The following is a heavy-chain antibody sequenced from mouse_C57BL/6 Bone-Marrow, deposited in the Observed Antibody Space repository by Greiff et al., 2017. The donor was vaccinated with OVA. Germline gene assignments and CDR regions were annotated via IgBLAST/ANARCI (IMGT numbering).Heavy chain of an antibody. D-gene: IGHD2-1*01. J-gene: IGHJ2*01. CDR1: GFNIKDDY. CDR2: IDPATGDT. V-gene: IGHV14-4*01. CDR3: TSYGNFDY. Sequence: VPLQQSGAELVRPGASVKLSCTASGFNIKDDYMHWVKQRPEQGLEWIGWIDPATGDTEYASKFQGKATITADTSSNTAYLQLSSLTSEDTAVYYCTSYGNFDYWGQGTTLTVSS.